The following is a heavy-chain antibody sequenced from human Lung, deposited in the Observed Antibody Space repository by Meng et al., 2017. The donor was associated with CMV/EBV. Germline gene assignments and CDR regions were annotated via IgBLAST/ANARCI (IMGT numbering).Heavy chain of an antibody. Sequence: QVTLQEARPGLGKPSHTLSRPCTVSCGYISSGDYYWSWIRQPPGKGPEWIGYIYYSGSTYYNPSLKSRVTISVDTSKNQFSLKLSSVTAADTAVYYCARALDTAMVTFDYWGQGTLVTVSS. D-gene: IGHD5-18*01. V-gene: IGHV4-30-4*08. CDR2: IYYSGST. CDR1: CGYISSGDYY. CDR3: ARALDTAMVTFDY. J-gene: IGHJ4*02.